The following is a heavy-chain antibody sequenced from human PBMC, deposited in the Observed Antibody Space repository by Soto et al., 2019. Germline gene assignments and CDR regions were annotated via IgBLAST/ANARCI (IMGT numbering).Heavy chain of an antibody. Sequence: SETLSLTCAVSGGSISSGGYSWSWIRQPPGKGLEWIGYIYHSGSTYYNPSLKSRVTISVDTSKNQFSLKLSSVTAADTAVYYCARDDHWFGELSWSQGTLVTVSS. D-gene: IGHD3-10*01. J-gene: IGHJ5*02. CDR2: IYHSGST. CDR1: GGSISSGGYS. V-gene: IGHV4-30-2*01. CDR3: ARDDHWFGELS.